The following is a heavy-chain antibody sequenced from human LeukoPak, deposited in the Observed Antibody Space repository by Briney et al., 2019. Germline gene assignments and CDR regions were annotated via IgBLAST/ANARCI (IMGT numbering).Heavy chain of an antibody. CDR3: ARGFLEWSFDY. CDR1: GLTFDDYD. V-gene: IGHV3-20*04. J-gene: IGHJ4*02. CDR2: INWTGGTT. Sequence: GGSLRLSCAASGLTFDDYDMTWVRQAPGKGLEWVSGINWTGGTTGYADSVKGRFTISRDNAKNSLYLQINSLRAEDTALYYCARGFLEWSFDYWGQGTLVTVSS. D-gene: IGHD3-3*01.